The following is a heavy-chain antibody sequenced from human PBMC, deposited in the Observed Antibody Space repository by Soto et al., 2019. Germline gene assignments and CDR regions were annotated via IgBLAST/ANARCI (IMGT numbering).Heavy chain of an antibody. Sequence: ASVKVSCKASGGTFSSYAISWVRQAPGQGLEWMGGIIPIFGTANYAQKFQGRVTITADESTSTAYMELSSLRSEDTAVYYCARSLSPPYTPEPRSSPVGYWGQGTLVTVSS. CDR1: GGTFSSYA. J-gene: IGHJ4*02. CDR2: IIPIFGTA. D-gene: IGHD2-2*02. V-gene: IGHV1-69*13. CDR3: ARSLSPPYTPEPRSSPVGY.